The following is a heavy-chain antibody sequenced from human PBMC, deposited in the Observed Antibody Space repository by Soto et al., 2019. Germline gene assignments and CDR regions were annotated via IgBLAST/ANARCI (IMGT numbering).Heavy chain of an antibody. CDR2: IHYSGST. J-gene: IGHJ4*02. V-gene: IGHV4-39*01. CDR3: AAHDSGGYYVEY. D-gene: IGHD3-22*01. CDR1: GDSVTISDYY. Sequence: QLQLQESGPGLVKPSETLSLTCTVSGDSVTISDYYWGWSRKPPGKGLELIGSIHYSGSTYYNPSLKSRVTISGDTSKKQFSLKLTSVTAADAAVYYCAAHDSGGYYVEYWGQGTLVTV.